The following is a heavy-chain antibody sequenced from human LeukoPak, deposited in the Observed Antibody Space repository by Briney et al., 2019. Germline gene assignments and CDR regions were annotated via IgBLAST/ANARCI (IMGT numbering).Heavy chain of an antibody. D-gene: IGHD6-13*01. Sequence: SCKASGYSFTDYSMHWVRQAPGKGLEWVAVISYDGSNKYYADSVKGRFTISRDNSKNTLYLQMNSLRAEDTAVYYCANTYSSSWYPWFDPWGQGTLVAVSS. V-gene: IGHV3-30*04. CDR2: ISYDGSNK. CDR3: ANTYSSSWYPWFDP. CDR1: GYSFTDYS. J-gene: IGHJ5*02.